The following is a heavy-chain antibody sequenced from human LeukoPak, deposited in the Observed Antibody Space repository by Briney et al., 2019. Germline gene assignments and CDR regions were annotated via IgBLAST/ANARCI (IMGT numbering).Heavy chain of an antibody. Sequence: ASVKVTCKASGYTFTSYYMHWVRQAPGQGLEWMGIINPSGGSTSYAQKFQGRGTMTMDTSTSTVYMELSSLTSEDTAVYYCAREGRGAYWYFDLWGRGTLITVSS. CDR2: INPSGGST. J-gene: IGHJ2*01. V-gene: IGHV1-46*01. CDR3: AREGRGAYWYFDL. CDR1: GYTFTSYY.